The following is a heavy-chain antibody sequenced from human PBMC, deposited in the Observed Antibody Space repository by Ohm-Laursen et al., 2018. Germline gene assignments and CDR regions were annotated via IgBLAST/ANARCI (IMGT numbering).Heavy chain of an antibody. CDR2: ISANGVTT. Sequence: SLRLSCAASGFTFSRYAMSWVRQPTGKGLEWVSTISANGVTTWYADSVKRRFTISRDNPETTVFLQLNSLRVDDTAVYYCEKDLERGGISLYVGIDYWGQGTLVTASS. CDR1: GFTFSRYA. V-gene: IGHV3-23*01. J-gene: IGHJ4*02. CDR3: EKDLERGGISLYVGIDY. D-gene: IGHD6-13*01.